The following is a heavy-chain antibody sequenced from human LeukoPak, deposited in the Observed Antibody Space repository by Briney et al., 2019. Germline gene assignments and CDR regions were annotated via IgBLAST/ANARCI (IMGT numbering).Heavy chain of an antibody. Sequence: ASVRVSSAASGYTFTDYAMKWVRQAPGQGREWMGWIHPNTGNATYAQGFTGRFDFSLDTSVGTTSLQISSLKAEDTAVYYCARAYQSLGGLSLPDHWGQGTLVTVSS. J-gene: IGHJ5*02. CDR3: ARAYQSLGGLSLPDH. CDR1: GYTFTDYA. D-gene: IGHD3-16*02. CDR2: IHPNTGNA. V-gene: IGHV7-4-1*02.